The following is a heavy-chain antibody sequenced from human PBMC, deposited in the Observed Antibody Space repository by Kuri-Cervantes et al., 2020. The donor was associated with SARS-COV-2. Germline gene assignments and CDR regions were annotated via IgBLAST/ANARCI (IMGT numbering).Heavy chain of an antibody. D-gene: IGHD6-13*01. CDR1: GYTFTSYA. CDR2: INAGNGNT. CDR3: ARELLAAAGSHAFDI. V-gene: IGHV1-3*01. J-gene: IGHJ3*02. Sequence: ASVKVSCKASGYTFTSYAMHWVRRAPGQRLEWMGWINAGNGNTKYSQKFQGRVTITRDTSASTAYMELSSLRSEDTAVYYCARELLAAAGSHAFDIWGQGTMVTVSS.